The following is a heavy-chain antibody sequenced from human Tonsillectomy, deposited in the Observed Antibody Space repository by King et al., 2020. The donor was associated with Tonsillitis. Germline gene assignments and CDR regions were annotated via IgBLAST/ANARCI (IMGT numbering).Heavy chain of an antibody. CDR2: ISPSGTTI. J-gene: IGHJ5*02. CDR1: GFTFSDYY. V-gene: IGHV3-11*01. CDR3: ARDLPAATNWFDP. Sequence: VQLVESGGCLVKPGGSLRLSCAASGFTFSDYYMSWIRQAPGKGLEWVSDISPSGTTIYYADSVRGRFTISRDNAKKSLYLQMNSLRAEDTAVYYCARDLPAATNWFDPWGQGTLVTVSS. D-gene: IGHD2-2*01.